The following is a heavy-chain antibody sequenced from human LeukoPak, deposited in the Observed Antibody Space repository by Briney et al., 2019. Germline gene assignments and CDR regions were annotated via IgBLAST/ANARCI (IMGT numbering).Heavy chain of an antibody. V-gene: IGHV3-23*01. D-gene: IGHD2-15*01. CDR2: ISGSGGST. CDR1: GFTFSSYT. CDR3: VKGALGYCSGGSCYGPVY. J-gene: IGHJ4*02. Sequence: PGGSLRLSCAASGFTFSSYTMRWVRQAPGKGLEWVSGISGSGGSTYYADSVKGRFTISRDNSKNTLYLQMNSLRAEDTAVYYCVKGALGYCSGGSCYGPVYWGQGTLVTVSS.